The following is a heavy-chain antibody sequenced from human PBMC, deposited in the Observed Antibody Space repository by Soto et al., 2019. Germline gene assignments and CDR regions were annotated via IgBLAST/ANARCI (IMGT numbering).Heavy chain of an antibody. D-gene: IGHD5-12*01. CDR1: NDSISSYY. V-gene: IGHV4-59*01. CDR2: VYYSGTT. Sequence: TLSLTCTVSNDSISSYYWGWIRQPPGKGLEWIGYVYYSGTTTYNPALKSRVTISLDTSRNLFSLKLTSVTAADTAVYYCAREWQTVFDYWGQGTLVTVSS. J-gene: IGHJ4*02. CDR3: AREWQTVFDY.